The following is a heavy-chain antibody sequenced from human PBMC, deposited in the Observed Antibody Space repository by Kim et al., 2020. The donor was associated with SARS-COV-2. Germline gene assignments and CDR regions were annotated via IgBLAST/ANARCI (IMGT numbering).Heavy chain of an antibody. V-gene: IGHV3-74*01. CDR3: ARDLDPSSNYYFYGMDV. D-gene: IGHD3-3*01. Sequence: VGGRFTISRDNARNTLFLQMYSLTAEDTAVYYCARDLDPSSNYYFYGMDVWGQGTTVTVSS. J-gene: IGHJ6*02.